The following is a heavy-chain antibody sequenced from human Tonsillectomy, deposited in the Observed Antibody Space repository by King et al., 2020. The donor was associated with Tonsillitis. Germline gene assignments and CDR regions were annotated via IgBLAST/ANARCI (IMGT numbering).Heavy chain of an antibody. D-gene: IGHD3-9*01. Sequence: VQLVESGGGLVKPGGSLRLSCAASGFTFSSYSMNWVRQAPGKGLEWVSSISSSSNYIYYADSVRGRFTISRANSKNSLYLQMNSLRAEDTAVYYCVPYYDILTGFDPSWFDPWGQGTLVTVSS. J-gene: IGHJ5*02. V-gene: IGHV3-21*01. CDR2: ISSSSNYI. CDR3: VPYYDILTGFDPSWFDP. CDR1: GFTFSSYS.